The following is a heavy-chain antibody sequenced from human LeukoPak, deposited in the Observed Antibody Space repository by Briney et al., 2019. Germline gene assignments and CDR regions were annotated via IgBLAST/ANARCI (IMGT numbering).Heavy chain of an antibody. Sequence: PGGSLRLSCAASRFTFRSYWMNWVRQAPGKGLEWVSSISTTSKYIDNADSVEGRFTISRDNAKNSLFLQMHSLRVEDSAVYYCARTPAGMIDSYFYYLDVWGKGTTVTVSS. V-gene: IGHV3-21*01. CDR3: ARTPAGMIDSYFYYLDV. D-gene: IGHD2-2*01. CDR2: ISTTSKYI. J-gene: IGHJ6*03. CDR1: RFTFRSYW.